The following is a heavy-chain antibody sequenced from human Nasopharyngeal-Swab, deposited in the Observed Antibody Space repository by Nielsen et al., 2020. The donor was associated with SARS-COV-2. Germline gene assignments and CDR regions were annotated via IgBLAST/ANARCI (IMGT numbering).Heavy chain of an antibody. CDR3: AKDRSNYDYFDY. CDR1: GFTFGSYG. CDR2: ISYDGSNK. V-gene: IGHV3-30*18. D-gene: IGHD1-26*01. Sequence: GESLKISCAASGFTFGSYGMHWVRQAPGKGLEWVTLISYDGSNKYYADSVKGRFTISRDNSKNTLYLQMNSLRAEDTAVYYCAKDRSNYDYFDYWGQGTLVTVSS. J-gene: IGHJ4*02.